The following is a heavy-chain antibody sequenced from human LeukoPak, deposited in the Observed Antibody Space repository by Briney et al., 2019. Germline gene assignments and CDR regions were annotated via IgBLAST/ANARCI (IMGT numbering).Heavy chain of an antibody. J-gene: IGHJ3*01. CDR1: GGSLSSHY. CDR3: ARLLDNDISGDPDTFDV. CDR2: VSYTGRT. V-gene: IGHV4-59*11. D-gene: IGHD3-22*01. Sequence: SETLCLTCTASGGSLSSHYWSWIRQPPGKRLEWIGYVSYTGRTKYNPSLQSRVTISIDTSMSQFYLKLTSVTSADTAVYSCARLLDNDISGDPDTFDVWGQGTTVIVSS.